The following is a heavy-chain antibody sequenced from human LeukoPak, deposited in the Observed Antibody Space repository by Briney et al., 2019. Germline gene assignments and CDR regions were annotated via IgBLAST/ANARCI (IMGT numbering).Heavy chain of an antibody. CDR2: ISWNSGSI. J-gene: IGHJ4*02. CDR1: GFTFDDYA. V-gene: IGHV3-9*01. D-gene: IGHD4-17*01. Sequence: PGGSLRLSCAASGFTFDDYAMHWVRQAPGKGLEWVSGISWNSGSIGYADSVKGRFTISRDNAKKSLYLQMNSLRAEDTAVYYCTRDPLYGALDSWGQGTLVTVSS. CDR3: TRDPLYGALDS.